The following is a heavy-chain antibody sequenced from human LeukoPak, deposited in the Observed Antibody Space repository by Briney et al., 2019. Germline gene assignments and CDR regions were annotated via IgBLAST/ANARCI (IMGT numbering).Heavy chain of an antibody. V-gene: IGHV1-69*13. Sequence: ASVTVSCTASGGTFSSYAISWVRQAPGQGLEWMGGIIPIFGTANYAQKFQGRVTITADESTSTAYMELSSLRSEDTAVYYCARTSRSVLMVYAIPSYYYGMDVWGQGTTVTVSS. J-gene: IGHJ6*02. D-gene: IGHD2-8*01. CDR2: IIPIFGTA. CDR3: ARTSRSVLMVYAIPSYYYGMDV. CDR1: GGTFSSYA.